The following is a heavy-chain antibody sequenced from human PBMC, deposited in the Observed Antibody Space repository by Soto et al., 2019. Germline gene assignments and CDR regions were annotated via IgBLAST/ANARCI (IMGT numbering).Heavy chain of an antibody. Sequence: QLQLQESGPGLVKPSETLSLTCTVSGGSISSSSYYWGWIRQPPGKGLEWIGSIYYSGSTYYNPSLKIRVTISVDTSKNQFSLKLSSVTAADTAVYYCARRRAYDFWSGYYRSDPDYWGQGTLVTVSS. CDR2: IYYSGST. V-gene: IGHV4-39*01. CDR3: ARRRAYDFWSGYYRSDPDY. J-gene: IGHJ4*02. CDR1: GGSISSSSYY. D-gene: IGHD3-3*01.